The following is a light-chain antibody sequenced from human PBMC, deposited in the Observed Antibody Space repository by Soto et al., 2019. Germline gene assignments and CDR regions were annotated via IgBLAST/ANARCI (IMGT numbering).Light chain of an antibody. Sequence: DIQMTQSPSTLSASVGDRVTITCRASQSISSWLAWYQQKPGKAPKLLIYDASSLESGVPSRFSGSGSGTEFTLTISSLQPDDFATYYCQEYSRDFGGGTKVDIK. CDR1: QSISSW. V-gene: IGKV1-5*01. CDR3: QEYSRD. J-gene: IGKJ4*01. CDR2: DAS.